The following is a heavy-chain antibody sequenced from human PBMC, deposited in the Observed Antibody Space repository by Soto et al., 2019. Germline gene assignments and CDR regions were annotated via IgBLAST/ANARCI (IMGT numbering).Heavy chain of an antibody. J-gene: IGHJ2*01. CDR3: AKFEAPPLEYGYLDF. D-gene: IGHD1-1*01. CDR1: GFTFSAYD. V-gene: IGHV3-23*01. CDR2: IHGGGCAT. Sequence: EVQLLESGGGLVQPGGSLRLSCAASGFTFSAYDMGWVRQAPGKGLEWVSTIHGGGCATHYADSVKGRFTISRDESKNTMYRLMNSLTADDTAAYYGAKFEAPPLEYGYLDFLGRGTLVTVSS.